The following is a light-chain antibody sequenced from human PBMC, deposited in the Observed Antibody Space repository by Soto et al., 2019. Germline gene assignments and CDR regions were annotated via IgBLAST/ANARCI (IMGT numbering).Light chain of an antibody. Sequence: HSDLAQPAAVYGSPGQSITIPCTGTSSDVGGYNYVSWYQQHPGKAPKFMIYDVSNRPSGVSNRFSGSKSGNTASLTISGLQAEDEADYYCSSYTTSNTRQIVFGTGTKVTVL. CDR2: DVS. CDR3: SSYTTSNTRQIV. J-gene: IGLJ1*01. V-gene: IGLV2-14*01. CDR1: SSDVGGYNY.